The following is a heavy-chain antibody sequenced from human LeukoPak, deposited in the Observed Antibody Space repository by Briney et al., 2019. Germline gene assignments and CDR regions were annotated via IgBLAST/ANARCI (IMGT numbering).Heavy chain of an antibody. J-gene: IGHJ4*02. Sequence: SAPLSLTSTVSGASITSYYWSWIRQPPGKGLEWIGYIYYNGNTKYTPSLKSRVTISVDTSKNQFSLKLRSVTAADTAVYYCASAGTAAIPGYYFDYWGQGTLVTGSS. CDR1: GASITSYY. CDR3: ASAGTAAIPGYYFDY. CDR2: IYYNGNT. V-gene: IGHV4-59*01. D-gene: IGHD6-13*01.